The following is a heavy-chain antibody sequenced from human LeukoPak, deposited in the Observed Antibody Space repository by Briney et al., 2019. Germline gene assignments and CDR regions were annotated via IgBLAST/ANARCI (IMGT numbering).Heavy chain of an antibody. CDR2: IYSGGST. D-gene: IGHD6-6*01. V-gene: IGHV3-53*01. J-gene: IGHJ4*02. Sequence: PGGSLRLSCAASGFTVSSNYMSWVRQAPGKGLEWVSVIYSGGSTYYADSVKGRFTISRDNSKNTLNLQMNRLRAEDSAVYYCAKSRSLEYSSSSDFWGQGTLVTVSS. CDR1: GFTVSSNY. CDR3: AKSRSLEYSSSSDF.